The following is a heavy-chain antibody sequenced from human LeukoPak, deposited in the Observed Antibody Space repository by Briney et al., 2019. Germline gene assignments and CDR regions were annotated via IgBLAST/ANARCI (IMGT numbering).Heavy chain of an antibody. CDR2: ISYSGST. V-gene: IGHV4-39*01. CDR3: ASSGYDSSGYYICH. CDR1: GGSISSSSYY. J-gene: IGHJ4*02. D-gene: IGHD3-22*01. Sequence: AETLSLTCTVSGGSISSSSYYWGWIRQPPGKGLEWIGSISYSGSTYYNPSLQTRVTISVDTSKNQFSLKLSSVTAADTAVYYCASSGYDSSGYYICHWGQGTLVTVS.